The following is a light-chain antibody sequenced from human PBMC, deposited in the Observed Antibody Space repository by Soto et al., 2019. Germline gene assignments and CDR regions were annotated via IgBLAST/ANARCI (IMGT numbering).Light chain of an antibody. V-gene: IGLV4-69*01. CDR1: SVHSSYA. CDR3: QTWGTGTWV. J-gene: IGLJ3*02. Sequence: QAVLTQSPSASASLGDSVKLTCTLSSVHSSYAIAWPQQQPEKGPRYLMKLNSDGSHRKGDGIPDRFSGSSSGAERYLTISSLQSEDEADYYCQTWGTGTWVFGGGTKLTVL. CDR2: LNSDGSH.